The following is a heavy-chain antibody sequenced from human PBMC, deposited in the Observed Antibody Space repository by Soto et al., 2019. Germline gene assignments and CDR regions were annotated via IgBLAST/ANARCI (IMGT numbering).Heavy chain of an antibody. D-gene: IGHD4-17*01. V-gene: IGHV3-30*18. CDR1: GFTFSSYG. Sequence: GGSLRLSCAASGFTFSSYGMHWVRQAPGKGLEWVAVISYDGSNKYYADSVKGRFTISRDNSENTLYLQMNSLRAEDTAVYYCAKDRPDYGGNSVFDYWGQGTLVTVSS. CDR3: AKDRPDYGGNSVFDY. J-gene: IGHJ4*02. CDR2: ISYDGSNK.